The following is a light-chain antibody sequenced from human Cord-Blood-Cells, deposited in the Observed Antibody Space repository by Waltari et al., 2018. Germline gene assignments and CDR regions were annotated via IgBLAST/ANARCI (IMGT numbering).Light chain of an antibody. CDR1: QSISSY. CDR3: QQSYSTPYT. Sequence: DIQMTQSPSSLSAFEGDRVTITCRASQSISSYLNWYQQKPGKAPKLLIYAASSLQSGVPSRFSGSGSGTDFTLTISSLQPEDFATYYCQQSYSTPYTFGQGTKLEIK. CDR2: AAS. J-gene: IGKJ2*01. V-gene: IGKV1-39*01.